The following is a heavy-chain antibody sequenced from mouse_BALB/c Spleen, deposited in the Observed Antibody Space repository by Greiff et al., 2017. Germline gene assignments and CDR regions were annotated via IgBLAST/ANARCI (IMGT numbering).Heavy chain of an antibody. J-gene: IGHJ2*01. Sequence: LQQPGAELVKPGASVKMSCKASGYTFTSYNMHWVKQTPGQGLEWIGAIYPGNGDTSYNQKFKGKATLTADKSSSTAYMQLSSLTSEDSAVYYCARDLYYYGSSYYWGQGTTLTVSS. D-gene: IGHD1-1*01. V-gene: IGHV1-12*01. CDR2: IYPGNGDT. CDR3: ARDLYYYGSSYY. CDR1: GYTFTSYN.